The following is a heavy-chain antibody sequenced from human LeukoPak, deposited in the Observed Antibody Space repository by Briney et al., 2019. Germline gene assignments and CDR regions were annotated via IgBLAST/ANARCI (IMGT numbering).Heavy chain of an antibody. CDR2: ISYDGSNK. CDR3: ARYSGSLDAFDI. CDR1: GFTFSSYG. V-gene: IGHV3-30*03. D-gene: IGHD1-26*01. J-gene: IGHJ3*02. Sequence: GRSLRLSCAASGFTFSSYGMHWVRQAPGKGLEWVAVISYDGSNKYYADSVKGRFTISRDNSKNTLYLQMNSLRAEDTAVYYCARYSGSLDAFDIWGQGTMVTVSS.